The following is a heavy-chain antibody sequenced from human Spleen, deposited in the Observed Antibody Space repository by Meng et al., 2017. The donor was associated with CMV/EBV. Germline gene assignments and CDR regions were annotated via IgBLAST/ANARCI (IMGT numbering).Heavy chain of an antibody. CDR2: IKQDGSEK. D-gene: IGHD6-13*01. CDR1: GFTFSSYA. J-gene: IGHJ5*02. Sequence: GESLKISCAASGFTFSSYAMSWVRQAPGKGLEWVANIKQDGSEKYYVDSVKGRFTISRDNAKNSLYLQMNSLRAEDTAVYYCASWSSSPPWGQGTLVTVSS. V-gene: IGHV3-7*01. CDR3: ASWSSSPP.